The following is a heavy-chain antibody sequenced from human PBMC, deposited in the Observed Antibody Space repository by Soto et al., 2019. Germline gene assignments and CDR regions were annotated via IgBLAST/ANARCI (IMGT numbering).Heavy chain of an antibody. Sequence: GGSLRLSCAASGFTFSSYSMNWVRQAPGKGLEWVSYISSSSSTIYYADSVKGRFTISRDNSKNTLYLQMNSLRAEDTAVYYCAKSDMVRNRPQNYWGQGTLVTVSS. J-gene: IGHJ4*02. CDR2: ISSSSSTI. D-gene: IGHD3-10*01. CDR1: GFTFSSYS. V-gene: IGHV3-48*01. CDR3: AKSDMVRNRPQNY.